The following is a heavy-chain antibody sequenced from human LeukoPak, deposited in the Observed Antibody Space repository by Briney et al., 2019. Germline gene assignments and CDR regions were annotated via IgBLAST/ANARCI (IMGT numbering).Heavy chain of an antibody. D-gene: IGHD5-12*01. CDR1: GFTFSSYS. CDR2: MDQDGTEK. V-gene: IGHV3-7*01. Sequence: GGSLRLSCAASGFTFSSYSMNWVRQAPGKGLEWVANMDQDGTEKNYVDSVKGRFTISRDNAKDSLYLQMNSLRAEDTAVYYCARDYEIYWGQGTLVTVSS. CDR3: ARDYEIY. J-gene: IGHJ4*02.